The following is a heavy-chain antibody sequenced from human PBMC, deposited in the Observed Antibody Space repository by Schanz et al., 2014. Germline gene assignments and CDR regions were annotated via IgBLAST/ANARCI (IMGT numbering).Heavy chain of an antibody. Sequence: QVQLVQSGAEVKKPGSSVKVSCKASRSTFSSYTISWVRQAPGQGLEWMGRVIPILGVTHYAQKFQGRVTMTTDTSTSTSYMELTSLRFDDTAVYYCARDFSAYVGNYFDYWGQGTLVTVSS. CDR2: VIPILGVT. CDR1: RSTFSSYT. V-gene: IGHV1-69*08. CDR3: ARDFSAYVGNYFDY. J-gene: IGHJ4*02. D-gene: IGHD5-12*01.